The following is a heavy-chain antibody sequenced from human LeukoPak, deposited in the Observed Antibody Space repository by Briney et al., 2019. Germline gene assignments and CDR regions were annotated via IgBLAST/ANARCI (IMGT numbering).Heavy chain of an antibody. Sequence: GASEKVSCKASGYTFTSYYMHWVRQAPGQGLEWMGIINPSGDSTNYAQKFQGRVTMTRDTSTSTVYMELSSLRSEDTAVYYCARDQRSLDYWGQGTLVTVSS. CDR3: ARDQRSLDY. CDR2: INPSGDST. V-gene: IGHV1-46*01. CDR1: GYTFTSYY. J-gene: IGHJ4*02.